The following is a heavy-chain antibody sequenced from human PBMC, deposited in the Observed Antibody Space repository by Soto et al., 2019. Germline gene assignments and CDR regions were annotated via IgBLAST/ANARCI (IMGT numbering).Heavy chain of an antibody. CDR3: AKDAGIAVADYYYYYGMDV. V-gene: IGHV3-23*01. CDR1: GFTFSSYA. Sequence: PGGSLRLSCAASGFTFSSYAMSWVRQAPGKGLEWVSAISGSGGSTYYADTMKGRITIPRDNSKNTLYLQMISLRVEDTAVYYCAKDAGIAVADYYYYYGMDVCGQGTTVTVSS. D-gene: IGHD6-19*01. J-gene: IGHJ6*02. CDR2: ISGSGGST.